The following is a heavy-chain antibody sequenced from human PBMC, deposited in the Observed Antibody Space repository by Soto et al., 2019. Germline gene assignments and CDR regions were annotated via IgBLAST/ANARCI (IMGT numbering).Heavy chain of an antibody. CDR3: ASDCSGGSCPFDP. CDR1: GYTFTSYD. J-gene: IGHJ5*02. CDR2: MNPNSGNT. D-gene: IGHD2-15*01. V-gene: IGHV1-8*01. Sequence: GASVKLSCKASGYTFTSYDSNLVRQATGQGLEWMGWMNPNSGNTGYAQKFQGRVTMTRNTSISTAYMELSSLRSEDTAVYYCASDCSGGSCPFDPWGQGTLVTVSS.